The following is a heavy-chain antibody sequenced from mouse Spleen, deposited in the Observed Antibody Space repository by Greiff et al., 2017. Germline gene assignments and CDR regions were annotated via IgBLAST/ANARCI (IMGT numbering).Heavy chain of an antibody. Sequence: QVQLQQPGAELVRPGTSVKLSCKASGYTFTSYWMHWVKQRPGQGLEWIGVIDPSDSYTNYNQKFKGKATLTVDTSSSTAYMQLSSLTSEDSAVYYCARVGDGGFAYWGQGTLVTVSA. CDR3: ARVGDGGFAY. J-gene: IGHJ3*01. CDR2: IDPSDSYT. CDR1: GYTFTSYW. D-gene: IGHD3-3*01. V-gene: IGHV1-59*01.